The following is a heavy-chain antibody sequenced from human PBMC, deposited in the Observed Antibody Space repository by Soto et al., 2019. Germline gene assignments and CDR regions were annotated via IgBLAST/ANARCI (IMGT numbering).Heavy chain of an antibody. V-gene: IGHV3-73*01. J-gene: IGHJ5*02. CDR3: TRDLSSYDYSGILWFDP. CDR2: IRSKGHNYAT. Sequence: XVSLRLTCAACGFGFISSARYWVRRTSGKGPEWVGRIRSKGHNYATEYAASVKGRFTISRDDSKNTAYLQMNSLQTEDTAVYYCTRDLSSYDYSGILWFDPCGQGTLVTVSS. CDR1: GFGFISSA. D-gene: IGHD3-16*01.